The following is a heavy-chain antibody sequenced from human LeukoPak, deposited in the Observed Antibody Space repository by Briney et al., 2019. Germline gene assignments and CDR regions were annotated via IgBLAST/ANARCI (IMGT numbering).Heavy chain of an antibody. CDR1: GFTFRSYW. CDR2: IKQDGSEK. J-gene: IGHJ4*02. Sequence: GGSLRLSCAASGFTFRSYWMSWVRQAPGKGLEWVANIKQDGSEKYYVDSVKGRFTISRDNAKNSLYLQMNSLRAEDTAVYYCARAIAVACLFDYWGQGTLVTVSS. V-gene: IGHV3-7*01. CDR3: ARAIAVACLFDY. D-gene: IGHD6-19*01.